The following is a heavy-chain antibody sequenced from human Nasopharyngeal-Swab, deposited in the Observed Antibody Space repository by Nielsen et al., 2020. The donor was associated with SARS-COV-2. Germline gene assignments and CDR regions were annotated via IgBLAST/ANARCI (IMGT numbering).Heavy chain of an antibody. J-gene: IGHJ6*03. Sequence: SETLSLTCTVSGGSVSSGSYYWSWIRQPPGKGLEWIGYIYYSGSTNYNPSLKSRVTISVDTSKNQFSLKLSSVTAADTAVYYCARGFEYGSGSYYRTYYYYYMDVWGKGTTVTDSS. CDR2: IYYSGST. CDR3: ARGFEYGSGSYYRTYYYYYMDV. V-gene: IGHV4-61*01. CDR1: GGSVSSGSYY. D-gene: IGHD3-10*01.